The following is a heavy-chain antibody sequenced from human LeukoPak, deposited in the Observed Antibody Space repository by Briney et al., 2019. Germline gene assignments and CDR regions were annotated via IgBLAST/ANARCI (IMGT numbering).Heavy chain of an antibody. Sequence: SQTLSLTCTVSGGSISSDNQYWSWIRQPAGKGLEWIGRIYSSGSTNYNPSLKSRVTISVDTSKNQFSLKLRSVTAADTAVYYCARVRYSNYVSFDYWGQGTLVTVSS. CDR1: GGSISSDNQY. V-gene: IGHV4-61*02. CDR2: IYSSGST. D-gene: IGHD4-11*01. CDR3: ARVRYSNYVSFDY. J-gene: IGHJ4*02.